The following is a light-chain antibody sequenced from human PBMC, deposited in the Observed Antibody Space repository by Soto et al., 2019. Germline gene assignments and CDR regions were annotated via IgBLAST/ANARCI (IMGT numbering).Light chain of an antibody. J-gene: IGLJ1*01. CDR2: EVS. CDR3: SSYAGSNNYV. Sequence: QSVLTQPLSASGSPRQSVTISCTGTSSDVGGYNYVSWYQQHPGKAPKLMIYEVSKRPSGVPDRFSGSKSGNTASLTVSGLQAEDEADYYCSSYAGSNNYVFGTGTKVTVL. CDR1: SSDVGGYNY. V-gene: IGLV2-8*01.